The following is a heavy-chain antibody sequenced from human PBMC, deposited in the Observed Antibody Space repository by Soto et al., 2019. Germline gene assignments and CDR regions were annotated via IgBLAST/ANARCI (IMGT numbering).Heavy chain of an antibody. D-gene: IGHD3-9*01. V-gene: IGHV3-21*01. CDR3: ARARGKDWYSDY. J-gene: IGHJ4*02. CDR2: ITHSGTYV. CDR1: GFTFSEYS. Sequence: PGGSLRLSCTASGFTFSEYSMSWVRQAPGKGLEWVSSITHSGTYVYYADSVKGRFTISRDSASNSLFLQMTSLRAEDTAVYHCARARGKDWYSDYWGQGTLVTVSS.